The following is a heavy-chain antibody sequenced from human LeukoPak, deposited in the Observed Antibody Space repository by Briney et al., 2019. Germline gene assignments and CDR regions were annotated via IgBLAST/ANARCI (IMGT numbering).Heavy chain of an antibody. Sequence: SVKVSCKASGGTFSSYAISWVRQAPGQGLEWMGGIIPILGTANYAQKFQGRVTITADESTSTAYMELSSLRSEDTAVYYCATKRGYSYGSPHWGQGTLVTVSS. D-gene: IGHD5-18*01. J-gene: IGHJ4*02. CDR1: GGTFSSYA. CDR3: ATKRGYSYGSPH. CDR2: IIPILGTA. V-gene: IGHV1-69*13.